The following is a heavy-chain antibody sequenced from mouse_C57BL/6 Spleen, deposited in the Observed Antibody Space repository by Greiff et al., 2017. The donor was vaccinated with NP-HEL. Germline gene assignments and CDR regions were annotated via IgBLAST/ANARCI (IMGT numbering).Heavy chain of an antibody. CDR3: ARGQLRLLDYFDY. D-gene: IGHD3-2*02. CDR2: IYPRDGST. CDR1: GYTFTDHT. Sequence: QVQLQQSDAELVKPGASVKISCKVSGYTFTDHTIHWMKQRPEQGLEWIGYIYPRDGSTKYNEKFKGKATLTADKSSSTAYMQLNRLTSDDSAVSICARGQLRLLDYFDYWGQGTSLTVSS. J-gene: IGHJ2*02. V-gene: IGHV1-78*01.